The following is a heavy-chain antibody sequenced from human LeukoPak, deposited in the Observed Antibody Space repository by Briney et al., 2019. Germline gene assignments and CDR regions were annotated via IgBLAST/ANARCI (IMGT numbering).Heavy chain of an antibody. V-gene: IGHV3-48*04. CDR1: GFTFTTYS. Sequence: GGSLRLSCEASGFTFTTYSMTWVRQAPGKGLEWVSIISSSGSTIYYADSVKGRFTISRDNAKNSLYLQMNSLRAEDTAVYYCARDIYYDSTLGAFDIWGQGTMVTVSS. D-gene: IGHD3-22*01. CDR2: ISSSGSTI. CDR3: ARDIYYDSTLGAFDI. J-gene: IGHJ3*02.